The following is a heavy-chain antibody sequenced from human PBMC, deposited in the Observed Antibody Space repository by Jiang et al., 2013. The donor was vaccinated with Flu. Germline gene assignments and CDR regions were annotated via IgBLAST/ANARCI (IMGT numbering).Heavy chain of an antibody. CDR2: IYPGDSDT. CDR3: ARLARCSGGSLPTCTRVRNWFDP. J-gene: IGHJ5*02. V-gene: IGHV5-51*01. CDR1: YW. Sequence: YWIGWVRQMPGKGLEWMGIIYPGDSDTRYSPSFQGQVTISADKSISTAYLQWSSLKASDTAMYYCARLARCSGGSLPTCTRVRNWFDPWGQGTLVTVSS. D-gene: IGHD2-15*01.